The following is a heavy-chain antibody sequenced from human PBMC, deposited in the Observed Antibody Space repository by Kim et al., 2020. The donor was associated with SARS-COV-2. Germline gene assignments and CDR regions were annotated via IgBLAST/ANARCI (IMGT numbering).Heavy chain of an antibody. D-gene: IGHD1-7*01. CDR2: NT. Sequence: NTNYAQKLQGRVTMTTDTSTSTAYMELRSLRSDDTAVYYCARLTGTTFDYWGQGTLVTVSS. J-gene: IGHJ4*02. CDR3: ARLTGTTFDY. V-gene: IGHV1-18*01.